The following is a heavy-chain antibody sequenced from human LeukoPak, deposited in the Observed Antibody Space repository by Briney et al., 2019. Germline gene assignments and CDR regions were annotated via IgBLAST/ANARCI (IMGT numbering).Heavy chain of an antibody. CDR3: ARDFSRIFWSGFFSD. D-gene: IGHD3-3*01. CDR1: GYTFTGYY. Sequence: ASVKVSCKASGYTFTGYYIHWICQAPGHGLEWMGWINPSVGVTNLTQKFQGRVTLTRDTSITTVYMDLSSLRSDDTAVYYCARDFSRIFWSGFFSDWGQGTLVTVSS. V-gene: IGHV1-2*02. J-gene: IGHJ1*01. CDR2: INPSVGVT.